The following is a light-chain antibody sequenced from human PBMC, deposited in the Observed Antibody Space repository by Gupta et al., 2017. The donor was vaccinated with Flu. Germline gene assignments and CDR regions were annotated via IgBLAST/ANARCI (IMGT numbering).Light chain of an antibody. CDR3: QQRSNCPPLT. CDR2: DAS. Sequence: EIVWTQSPATLSFSPGERATLTCRASQSVSSYLAWYQHKPGQAPRLLIYDASNRARGGLARFSGRGDGRDFTITTSSIVLEDYLVYYCQQRSNCPPLTFGRGTKVEIK. CDR1: QSVSSY. V-gene: IGKV3-11*02. J-gene: IGKJ4*01.